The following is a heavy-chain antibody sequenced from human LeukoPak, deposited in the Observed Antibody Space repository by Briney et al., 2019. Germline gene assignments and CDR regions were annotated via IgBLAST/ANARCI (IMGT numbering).Heavy chain of an antibody. D-gene: IGHD2-15*01. Sequence: GGSLRLSCAASGFTFSSYWMHWVRQAPGKGLVWVSRINSDGSSTSYADSVKGRFTISRDNSKNTLYLQMNSLRAEDTAVYYCARVRLPLYYYYYMDVWGKGTTVTVSS. J-gene: IGHJ6*03. V-gene: IGHV3-74*01. CDR1: GFTFSSYW. CDR3: ARVRLPLYYYYYMDV. CDR2: INSDGSST.